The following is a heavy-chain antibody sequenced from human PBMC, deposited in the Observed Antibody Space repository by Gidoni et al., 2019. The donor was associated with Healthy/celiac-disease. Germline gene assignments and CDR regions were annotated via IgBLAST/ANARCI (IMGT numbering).Heavy chain of an antibody. V-gene: IGHV3-15*01. CDR3: TTVPHYYDSSGYYTGWFDP. Sequence: EVQLVESGGGMVKHGGSLRLSCAAYGFTCSNAWTSRVRQAPGKGLEGVGRIKSKTDGGTTDYAAPVKGRFTISRDDSKNTLYLQMNSLKTEDTAVYYCTTVPHYYDSSGYYTGWFDPWGQGTLVTVSS. CDR2: IKSKTDGGTT. CDR1: GFTCSNAW. D-gene: IGHD3-22*01. J-gene: IGHJ5*02.